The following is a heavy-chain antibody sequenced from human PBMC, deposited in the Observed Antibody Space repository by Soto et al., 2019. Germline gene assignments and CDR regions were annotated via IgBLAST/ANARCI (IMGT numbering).Heavy chain of an antibody. CDR3: AKDQSKYYDSWSGYYTRYYYYGMDV. CDR2: ISYDGSNK. V-gene: IGHV3-30*18. J-gene: IGHJ6*02. CDR1: GFTFSSYG. Sequence: GGSLRLSCAASGFTFSSYGMHWVRQAPGKGLEWVAVISYDGSNKYYADSVKGRFTISRDNSKNTLYLQMNSLRAEDTAVYYCAKDQSKYYDSWSGYYTRYYYYGMDVWGQGTTVTVSS. D-gene: IGHD3-3*01.